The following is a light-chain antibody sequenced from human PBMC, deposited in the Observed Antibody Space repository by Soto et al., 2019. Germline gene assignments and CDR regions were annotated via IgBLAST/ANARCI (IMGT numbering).Light chain of an antibody. Sequence: SPATLSVSPGEGATLSCRANQSVSSNLAWYQQKPGQAPRLLIYGASTRSTGIPARFSGSGSGTEFTLTITSLQSEDFAVYYCQQYYNWPITFGQGTRLEIK. J-gene: IGKJ5*01. CDR2: GAS. CDR3: QQYYNWPIT. CDR1: QSVSSN. V-gene: IGKV3-15*01.